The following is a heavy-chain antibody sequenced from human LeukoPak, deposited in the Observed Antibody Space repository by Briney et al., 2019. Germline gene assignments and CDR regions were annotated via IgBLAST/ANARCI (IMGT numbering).Heavy chain of an antibody. J-gene: IGHJ4*02. CDR2: ISSSSSYI. V-gene: IGHV3-21*01. D-gene: IGHD4-17*01. CDR1: GFTFSSYS. CDR3: ARSRDGDYESDY. Sequence: PGGSLRLSCAASGFTFSSYSMNWVRQAPGKGLEWVSSISSSSSYIYYADSVKGRFTISRDNAKNSLYLQMNSLRAEDTAVYYCARSRDGDYESDYWGQGTLVTVSS.